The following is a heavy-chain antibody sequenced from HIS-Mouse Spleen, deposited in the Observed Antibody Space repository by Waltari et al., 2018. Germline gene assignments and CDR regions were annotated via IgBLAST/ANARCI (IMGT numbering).Heavy chain of an antibody. CDR3: AREIPYSSSWYDWYFDL. V-gene: IGHV4-39*06. J-gene: IGHJ2*01. Sequence: RLQLQESGPGLVKPSETLSLTCTVSGGSISSSSYYWGWIRQPPGKGLGWIGSIYYSGTTYYNPSIKSRVTISVDTSKTQFSLKLSSVTAADTAVYYCAREIPYSSSWYDWYFDLWGRGTLVTVSS. CDR1: GGSISSSSYY. D-gene: IGHD6-13*01. CDR2: IYYSGTT.